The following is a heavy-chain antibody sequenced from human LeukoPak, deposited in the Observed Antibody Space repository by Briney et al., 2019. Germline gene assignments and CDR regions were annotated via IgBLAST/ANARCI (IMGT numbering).Heavy chain of an antibody. CDR2: IYVDGRTT. V-gene: IGHV3-74*01. J-gene: IGHJ5*02. CDR3: IRDFRSADL. Sequence: GSLRLSCAGSGFTFNNYAMSWVRRAPRKGLVWVSRIYVDGRTTNYADSVKGRFTISRDNAKNMVYLEMNSLSVEDTATYYCIRDFRSADLWGQGTLVTVTS. CDR1: GFTFNNYA.